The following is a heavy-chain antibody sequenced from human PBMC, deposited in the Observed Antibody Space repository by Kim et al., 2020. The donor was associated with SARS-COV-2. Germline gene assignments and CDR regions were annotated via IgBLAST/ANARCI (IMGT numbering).Heavy chain of an antibody. CDR1: GFTFSSSD. Sequence: GGSLRLSCTASGFTFSSSDISWVRQAPGKGLEWVSYISSGGGTKYTDSMKGRCTISRDNSKNTLYLQMNSLRAEDMAIYFCAKDATFQGGFFDYWGRGTLVTVSS. J-gene: IGHJ4*02. CDR3: AKDATFQGGFFDY. D-gene: IGHD3-16*01. CDR2: ISSGGGT. V-gene: IGHV3-23*01.